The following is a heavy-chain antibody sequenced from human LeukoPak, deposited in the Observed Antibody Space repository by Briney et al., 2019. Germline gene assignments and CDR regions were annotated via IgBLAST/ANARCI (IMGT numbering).Heavy chain of an antibody. V-gene: IGHV1-58*01. Sequence: SVKVSCKASGFTFTSSAVQWVRQARGQRLKWIGWIVVGSGNTNYAQKFQERVTITRDMSTSTAYMELSSLRSEDTAVYYCAAGYCSGGSCYPYYYYGMDVWGQGTTVTVSS. CDR2: IVVGSGNT. CDR1: GFTFTSSA. CDR3: AAGYCSGGSCYPYYYYGMDV. D-gene: IGHD2-15*01. J-gene: IGHJ6*02.